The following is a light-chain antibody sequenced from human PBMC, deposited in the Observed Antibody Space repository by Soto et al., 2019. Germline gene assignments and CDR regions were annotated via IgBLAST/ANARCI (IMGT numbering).Light chain of an antibody. J-gene: IGLJ2*01. V-gene: IGLV2-14*01. CDR1: SSDVGGYNY. CDR2: DVS. Sequence: QSVLTQPASVSGSPGQSITISCTGTSSDVGGYNYVSWYQQHPGKAPKLMIYDVSNRPSGVSNRFSGSKSRNTASLTISGLQAEDEADYYCSSYTSSSIVVFGGGTKLTVL. CDR3: SSYTSSSIVV.